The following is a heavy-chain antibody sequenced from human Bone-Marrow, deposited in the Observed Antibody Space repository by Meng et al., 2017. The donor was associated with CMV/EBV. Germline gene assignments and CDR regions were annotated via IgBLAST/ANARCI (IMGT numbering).Heavy chain of an antibody. CDR2: IYDSGRT. J-gene: IGHJ6*02. CDR3: ARGSVIMAGGSIPPAGYYGMDV. Sequence: SETLSLTCSVPGGPTRSYYWSWIRQPPGKGLEWIGYIYDSGRTNYNPSLKSRVTISVDTSKNRFSLKLNSVTAADTAVYYCARGSVIMAGGSIPPAGYYGMDVWGQGTTVTVSS. D-gene: IGHD3-16*01. CDR1: GGPTRSYY. V-gene: IGHV4-59*13.